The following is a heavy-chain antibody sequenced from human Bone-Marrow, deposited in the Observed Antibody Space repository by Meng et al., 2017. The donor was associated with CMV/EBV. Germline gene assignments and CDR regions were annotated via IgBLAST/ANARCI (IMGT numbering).Heavy chain of an antibody. V-gene: IGHV4-34*01. J-gene: IGHJ1*01. CDR2: INHSGST. D-gene: IGHD2-2*01. CDR1: GGSFSGYY. CDR3: ARGRICSSTSCHREYFPH. Sequence: LRLACAVDGGSFSGYYWGWIRQPPGKGLEWIGEINHSGSTHYNPSLKSRVTISVDTSKNQFSLKLSSVTAADTAVYYCARGRICSSTSCHREYFPHLGQGNLVHVSS.